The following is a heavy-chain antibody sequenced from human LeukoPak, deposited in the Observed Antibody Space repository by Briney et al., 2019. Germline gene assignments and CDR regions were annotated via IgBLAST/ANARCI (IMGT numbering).Heavy chain of an antibody. V-gene: IGHV4-39*01. CDR1: GGSISSSSYY. CDR2: IYYSGST. CDR3: ARHFSGSGYYYMDV. J-gene: IGHJ6*03. D-gene: IGHD6-19*01. Sequence: SETLSLTCTVSGGSISSSSYYWGWIRQPPGKGLEWVGSIYYSGSTYYNPSLKSRVTISVDTSKNQFSLKLSSVTAADTAVYYCARHFSGSGYYYMDVWGKGTTVTISS.